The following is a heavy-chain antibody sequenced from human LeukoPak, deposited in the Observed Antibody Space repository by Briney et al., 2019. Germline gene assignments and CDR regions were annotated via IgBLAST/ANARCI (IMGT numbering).Heavy chain of an antibody. CDR1: GGSFSGYY. Sequence: SETLSLTCAVYGGSFSGYYWSWIRQPPGKGLEWIGEINHSGSTNYNPSLKSRVTISVDTSKNQFSLKLSSVTAADTAVYHCARQRGYSYGLPDYWGQGTLVTVSS. CDR2: INHSGST. CDR3: ARQRGYSYGLPDY. J-gene: IGHJ4*02. V-gene: IGHV4-34*01. D-gene: IGHD5-18*01.